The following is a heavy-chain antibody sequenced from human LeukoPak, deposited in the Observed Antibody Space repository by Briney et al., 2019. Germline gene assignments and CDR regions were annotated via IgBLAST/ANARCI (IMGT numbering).Heavy chain of an antibody. CDR1: GFTFSTYE. D-gene: IGHD3-9*01. Sequence: PTGGSLRLSCAASGFTFSTYEMNWVRQAPGKGLEWISYISGGGTTISYADSVRGRFTVSRDNAKNSHYLQMNNLRAEDTSIYYCARDYDISSGAMDVWGKGATVTVSS. V-gene: IGHV3-48*03. CDR3: ARDYDISSGAMDV. J-gene: IGHJ6*04. CDR2: ISGGGTTI.